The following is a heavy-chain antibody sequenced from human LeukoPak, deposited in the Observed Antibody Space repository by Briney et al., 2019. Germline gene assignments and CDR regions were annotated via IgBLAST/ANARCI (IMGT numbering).Heavy chain of an antibody. V-gene: IGHV3-7*04. Sequence: PGGPLTLSCAPSGFTYSRFCMRWPRQAPGKGLEWVANIKEDGSEKYYVDSVKGRFTISRDNAKNSLYLQMNSLRAEDTAVFYCARDGTYTDYDPDFDIWGQGTLVTVSS. CDR3: ARDGTYTDYDPDFDI. D-gene: IGHD5-12*01. CDR1: GFTYSRFC. J-gene: IGHJ4*02. CDR2: IKEDGSEK.